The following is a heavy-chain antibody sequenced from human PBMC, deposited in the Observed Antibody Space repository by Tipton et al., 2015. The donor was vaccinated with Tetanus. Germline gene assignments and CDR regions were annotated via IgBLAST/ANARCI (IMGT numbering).Heavy chain of an antibody. CDR1: GFIFNNYW. CDR3: ARDRGEDWTNFYYMDV. D-gene: IGHD3/OR15-3a*01. CDR2: INRDGSDK. V-gene: IGHV3-7*01. Sequence: SLRLSCSASGFIFNNYWMSWVRQAPGKGLEWVANINRDGSDKYYVDSVKGRFTISRDEAKNSLYLQMSSLRVGDTAVYYCARDRGEDWTNFYYMDVWGKGATVPVSS. J-gene: IGHJ6*03.